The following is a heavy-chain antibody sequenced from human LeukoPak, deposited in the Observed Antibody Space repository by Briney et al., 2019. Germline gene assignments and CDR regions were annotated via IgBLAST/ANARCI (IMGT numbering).Heavy chain of an antibody. CDR2: INPNSGGT. CDR1: GYTFTGYY. D-gene: IGHD3-10*01. CDR3: ARDHITMVRSPDPYFDY. V-gene: IGHV1-2*02. J-gene: IGHJ4*02. Sequence: ASVKVSCKASGYTFTGYYIHWVRQAPGQGLEWMGWINPNSGGTNFAQKFQGRVTMTRDTSISTAYMELSRLRSDDTAVYFCARDHITMVRSPDPYFDYWGQGTLVTVSS.